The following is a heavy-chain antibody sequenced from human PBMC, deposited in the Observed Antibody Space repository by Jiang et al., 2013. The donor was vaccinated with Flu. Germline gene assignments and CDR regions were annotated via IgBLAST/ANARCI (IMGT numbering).Heavy chain of an antibody. CDR2: IYYSGST. J-gene: IGHJ5*02. Sequence: GSGLVKPSETLSLTCTVSGGSISSYYWSWIRQPPGKGLEWIGYIYYSGSTNYNPSLKSRVTISVDTSKNQFSLKLSSVTAADTAVYYCARELVGVYYDFWSGSGWFDPWGQGTLVTVSS. CDR3: ARELVGVYYDFWSGSGWFDP. D-gene: IGHD3-3*01. V-gene: IGHV4-59*01. CDR1: GGSISSYY.